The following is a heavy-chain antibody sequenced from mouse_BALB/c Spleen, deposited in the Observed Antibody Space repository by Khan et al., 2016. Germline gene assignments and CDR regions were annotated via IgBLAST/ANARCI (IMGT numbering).Heavy chain of an antibody. D-gene: IGHD1-2*01. CDR2: ISYTGST. CDR3: SRSHTANRYFDV. Sequence: EVQLQESGPGLVKPSQSLSLTCTVTGYSITSDYAWNCIRQLPGNKLEWMGYISYTGSTRYNPSLKSRISFTRDTSKNQFFLQLNSLTTEDTVRYDCSRSHTANRYFDVWGAGTTVTVSS. V-gene: IGHV3-2*02. J-gene: IGHJ1*01. CDR1: GYSITSDYA.